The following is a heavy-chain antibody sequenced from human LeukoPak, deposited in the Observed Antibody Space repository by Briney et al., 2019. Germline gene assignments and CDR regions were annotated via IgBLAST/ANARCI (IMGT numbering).Heavy chain of an antibody. V-gene: IGHV3-23*01. CDR3: AKDYEGECLVPAAPEDAFDI. CDR2: ISGSGGST. Sequence: GGSLRLSCAASGFTFSSYAMSWVRQAPGKGLEWVSAISGSGGSTYYADSVKGRFTISRDNSKNTLYLQMNSLRAEDTAVYYCAKDYEGECLVPAAPEDAFDIWGQGTMVTVSS. CDR1: GFTFSSYA. J-gene: IGHJ3*02. D-gene: IGHD2-2*01.